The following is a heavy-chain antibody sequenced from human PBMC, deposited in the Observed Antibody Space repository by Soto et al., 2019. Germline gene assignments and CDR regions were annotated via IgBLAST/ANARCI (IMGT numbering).Heavy chain of an antibody. Sequence: EVQLLESGGGLVHPGGSLRLSCAASGFTFSDYAMNWVRQASGKGLEWVSGLSGSGGSTIYYADSVKGRFTISRDNAKNSLFLQMNSLRAEDTAVYYCARESAFVVGIDAFDIWGQGTLVTVSS. CDR3: ARESAFVVGIDAFDI. CDR1: GFTFSDYA. J-gene: IGHJ3*02. V-gene: IGHV3-23*01. CDR2: LSGSGGSTI. D-gene: IGHD2-21*01.